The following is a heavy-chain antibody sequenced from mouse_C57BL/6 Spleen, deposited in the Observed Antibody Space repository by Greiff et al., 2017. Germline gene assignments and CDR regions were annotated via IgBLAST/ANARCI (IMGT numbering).Heavy chain of an antibody. CDR1: GYTFTSYW. CDR2: IHPNSGST. Sequence: VQLQQPGAELVKPGASVKLSCKASGYTFTSYWMHWVKQRPGPGLEWIGMIHPNSGSTNYNEKFKSKATLTVDKSSSTAYMQLSSLTSEDSAVYYCASSSSLFMDYWGQGTSVTVSS. J-gene: IGHJ4*01. D-gene: IGHD1-1*01. V-gene: IGHV1-64*01. CDR3: ASSSSLFMDY.